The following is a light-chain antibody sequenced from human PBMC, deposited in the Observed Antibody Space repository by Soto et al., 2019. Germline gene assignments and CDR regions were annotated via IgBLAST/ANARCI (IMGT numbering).Light chain of an antibody. CDR2: DAS. Sequence: IVLTQYPATLSLSPGERGTLSCRASQSVSSYLAWYQQKPGQAPRLLIYDASNRATGIPARFSGSGSGTDFTLTISSLEPEDFAVYYCQQRSNWPTFGPGTKVDIK. CDR1: QSVSSY. J-gene: IGKJ3*01. CDR3: QQRSNWPT. V-gene: IGKV3-11*01.